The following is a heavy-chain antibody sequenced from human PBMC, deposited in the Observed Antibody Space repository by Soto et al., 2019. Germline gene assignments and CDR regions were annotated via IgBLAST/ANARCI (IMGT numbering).Heavy chain of an antibody. CDR2: IYPGDSDT. J-gene: IGHJ3*02. V-gene: IGHV5-51*01. D-gene: IGHD2-15*01. Sequence: PGESLKISCKGSGYSFTSYLIGWVRQMPGKGLEWMGIIYPGDSDTRYSPSFQGQVTISADKSISTAYLQWGSLKASDTAMYYCASRYLGYCSGGSCPDAFDIWGQGTMVTVSS. CDR1: GYSFTSYL. CDR3: ASRYLGYCSGGSCPDAFDI.